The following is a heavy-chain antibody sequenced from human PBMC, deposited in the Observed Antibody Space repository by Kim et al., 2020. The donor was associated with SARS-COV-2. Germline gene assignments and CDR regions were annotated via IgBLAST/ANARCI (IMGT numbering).Heavy chain of an antibody. D-gene: IGHD2-21*02. CDR3: AKDSGRVTPASAIEY. V-gene: IGHV3-30*02. Sequence: DSVKGRFTIPRDNTKDTLYLQMNSLRAEDTAVYDCAKDSGRVTPASAIEYWGQGTLVTVSS. J-gene: IGHJ4*02.